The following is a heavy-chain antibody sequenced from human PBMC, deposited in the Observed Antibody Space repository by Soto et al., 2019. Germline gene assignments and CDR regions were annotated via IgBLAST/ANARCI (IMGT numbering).Heavy chain of an antibody. CDR3: ARAPGRVTKPPDY. Sequence: ASVKVSCKASGYTFTSYYMHWVRQAPGQGLEWTGIINPSGGSTSYAQKFQGRVTMARDTSTSTVYMELSSLRSEDTAVYYCARAPGRVTKPPDYWGQGTLVTVSS. D-gene: IGHD2-21*02. J-gene: IGHJ4*02. CDR1: GYTFTSYY. V-gene: IGHV1-46*03. CDR2: INPSGGST.